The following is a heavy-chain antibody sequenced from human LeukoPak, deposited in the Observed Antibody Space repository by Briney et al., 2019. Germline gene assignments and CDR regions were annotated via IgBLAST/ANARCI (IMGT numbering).Heavy chain of an antibody. CDR2: ISEYNDNT. V-gene: IGHV1-18*01. D-gene: IGHD3-10*01. CDR3: ARVEFGGFDP. Sequence: GASVKVSCKASGYTFTSDGISWVRQAPGQGLEWMGWISEYNDNTKSAQNLQGRVTMTTDTSTSTAYMELRSLRSDDTAVYCCARVEFGGFDPWGQGTLVTVSS. CDR1: GYTFTSDG. J-gene: IGHJ5*02.